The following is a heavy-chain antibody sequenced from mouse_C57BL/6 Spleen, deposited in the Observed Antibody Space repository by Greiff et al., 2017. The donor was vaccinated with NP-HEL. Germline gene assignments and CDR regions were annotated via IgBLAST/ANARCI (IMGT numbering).Heavy chain of an antibody. V-gene: IGHV7-3*01. CDR2: IRNKANGYTT. D-gene: IGHD4-1*01. CDR1: GFTFTDYY. J-gene: IGHJ3*01. CDR3: ARSGGTPWFAY. Sequence: EVKLMESGGGLVQPGGSLSLSCAASGFTFTDYYMSWVRQPPGKALEWLGFIRNKANGYTTEYSASVKGRFTISRDNSQSILYLQMNALRAEDSATYYCARSGGTPWFAYWGQGTLVTVSA.